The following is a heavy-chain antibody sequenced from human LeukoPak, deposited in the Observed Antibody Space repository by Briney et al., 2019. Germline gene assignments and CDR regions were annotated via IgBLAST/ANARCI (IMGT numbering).Heavy chain of an antibody. CDR2: INVSNGNT. Sequence: ASVKVACKASGYTFTSYAMQWVRQAPGQRLEGMGWINVSNGNTELSQKFQDRVTITSETSASTAYMELSSLRSEDTAVYYCARVYCSSTSCHYSLDYWGQGTLVTISS. D-gene: IGHD2-2*01. CDR3: ARVYCSSTSCHYSLDY. CDR1: GYTFTSYA. J-gene: IGHJ4*02. V-gene: IGHV1-3*01.